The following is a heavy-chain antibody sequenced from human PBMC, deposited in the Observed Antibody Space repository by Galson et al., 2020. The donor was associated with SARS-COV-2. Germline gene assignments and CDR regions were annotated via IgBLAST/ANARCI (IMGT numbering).Heavy chain of an antibody. CDR3: ARSTRSGWYYFDY. V-gene: IGHV4-61*02. Sequence: SETLSLTCTVSGGSISSGSYYWSWIRQPAGKGLEWIGRIYTSGSTNYNPSLKSRVTISVDTSKNQFSLKLSSVTAADTAVYYCARSTRSGWYYFDYWGQGTLVTVSS. CDR1: GGSISSGSYY. D-gene: IGHD6-19*01. CDR2: IYTSGST. J-gene: IGHJ4*02.